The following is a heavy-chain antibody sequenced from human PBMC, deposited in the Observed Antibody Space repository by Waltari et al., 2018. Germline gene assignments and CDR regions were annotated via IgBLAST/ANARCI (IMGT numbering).Heavy chain of an antibody. J-gene: IGHJ4*02. CDR1: ELTFSSNW. CDR2: INQDGSKK. Sequence: EVQLVESGGGLVQPGGSLRLPGAASELTFSSNWMTWVRQAPGKGLEEVANINQDGSKKDYVDSVKGRFTISRDNAKNSLYLQMNSLRAEDTAVYYCAGDKYWGQGTLVTVSS. CDR3: AGDKY. V-gene: IGHV3-7*01.